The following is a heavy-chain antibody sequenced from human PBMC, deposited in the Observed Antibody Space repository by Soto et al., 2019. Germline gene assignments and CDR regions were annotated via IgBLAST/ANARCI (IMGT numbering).Heavy chain of an antibody. V-gene: IGHV3-30*18. D-gene: IGHD6-19*01. J-gene: IGHJ5*02. Sequence: GSLRLSCVGSGFAFSTYGMHWVRQAPAKGLEWVALISYDGTDKYYADSVKGRFSISRDNSKQTLSLQTDSLRPEDTAVYYCAKDFGAWSDSWGQGTLVTVSS. CDR2: ISYDGTDK. CDR3: AKDFGAWSDS. CDR1: GFAFSTYG.